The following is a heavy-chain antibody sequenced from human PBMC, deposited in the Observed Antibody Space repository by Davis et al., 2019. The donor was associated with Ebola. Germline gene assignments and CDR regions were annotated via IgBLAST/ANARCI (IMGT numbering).Heavy chain of an antibody. CDR1: GYTFTSYG. J-gene: IGHJ3*02. Sequence: ASVKVSCRASGYTFTSYGISWVRQAPGQGLEWMGWISAYNDNTNYAQKLQGRVTMTTDTSTSTAYMELRSLRSDDTAVYYCARAEGYSGYEGAFDIWGQGTMVTVSS. CDR2: ISAYNDNT. V-gene: IGHV1-18*01. CDR3: ARAEGYSGYEGAFDI. D-gene: IGHD5-12*01.